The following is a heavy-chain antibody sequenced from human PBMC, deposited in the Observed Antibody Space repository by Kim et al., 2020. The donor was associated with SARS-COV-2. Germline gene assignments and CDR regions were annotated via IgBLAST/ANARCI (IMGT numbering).Heavy chain of an antibody. V-gene: IGHV3-53*01. D-gene: IGHD3-22*01. J-gene: IGHJ3*02. CDR3: ARDHYYDSGDLIAFDI. CDR1: GFTFSSNY. Sequence: GGSLRLSCVASGFTFSSNYMSWVRQAPGKGLEWVSVIYSGGSTYYADSVKGRFTISRDNSKNTLYLQMNSLRAEDTAVYYCARDHYYDSGDLIAFDIWGQGTLVTVSS. CDR2: IYSGGST.